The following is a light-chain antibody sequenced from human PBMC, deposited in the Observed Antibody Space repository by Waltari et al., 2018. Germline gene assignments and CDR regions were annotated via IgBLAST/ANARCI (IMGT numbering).Light chain of an antibody. CDR3: MQALQTPLT. CDR2: LGS. CDR1: QSLLHSNGYKY. J-gene: IGKJ4*01. Sequence: DIVMTQSPLSLSVTPGEPASISCRSSQSLLHSNGYKYLDWYLQKPGQSPQLLIYLGSNRASGVPDRFSGSGSGTDFKLKISRVEAEDVGVYYCMQALQTPLTFGGGTKVEIK. V-gene: IGKV2-28*01.